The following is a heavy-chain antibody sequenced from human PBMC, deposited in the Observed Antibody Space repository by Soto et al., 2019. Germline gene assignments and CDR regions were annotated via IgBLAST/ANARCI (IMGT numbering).Heavy chain of an antibody. Sequence: PGGSLRLSCAASGFTFRSYAMHWVRQAPGTGLEWGAVRSYDGSTKSYADSVKGRFTISRENSKNTLYLQMNSLRAEDTAVYYCARDPYCTNGVCYTLDYWGQGT. CDR3: ARDPYCTNGVCYTLDY. J-gene: IGHJ4*02. CDR2: RSYDGSTK. V-gene: IGHV3-30-3*01. CDR1: GFTFRSYA. D-gene: IGHD2-8*01.